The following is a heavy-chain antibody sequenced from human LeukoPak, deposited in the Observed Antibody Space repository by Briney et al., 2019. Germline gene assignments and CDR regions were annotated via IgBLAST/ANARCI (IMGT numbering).Heavy chain of an antibody. CDR3: ARENRSYGGKQRPYYFDY. V-gene: IGHV1-69*13. Sequence: SVKVSCKASGGTFSSYAISWVRQAPGQGLEWMGGIIPIFGTANYAQKFQGRVTITADESTSTAYVELSSLRSEDTAVYYCARENRSYGGKQRPYYFDYWGQGTLVTVSS. D-gene: IGHD4-23*01. CDR1: GGTFSSYA. J-gene: IGHJ4*02. CDR2: IIPIFGTA.